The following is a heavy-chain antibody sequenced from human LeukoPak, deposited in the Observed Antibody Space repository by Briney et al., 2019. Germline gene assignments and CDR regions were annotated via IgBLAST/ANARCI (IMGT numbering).Heavy chain of an antibody. Sequence: GGSLRLSCAASGFTFSSYGMHWVRQAPGKGLEWVAFIRFDGSYKYYADSVKGRFTISRDNSKNTLYLQINSLRAEDTAVYYCAKDDLPKLQSIAVFDYWGQGTLVTVSS. CDR1: GFTFSSYG. D-gene: IGHD6-6*01. CDR3: AKDDLPKLQSIAVFDY. CDR2: IRFDGSYK. J-gene: IGHJ4*02. V-gene: IGHV3-30*02.